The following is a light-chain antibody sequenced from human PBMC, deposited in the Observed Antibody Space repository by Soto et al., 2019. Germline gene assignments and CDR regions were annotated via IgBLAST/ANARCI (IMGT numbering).Light chain of an antibody. CDR3: AAWDDSLNGWV. CDR2: DND. CDR1: SSNIGSNT. V-gene: IGLV1-44*01. Sequence: QSVLIQPPSASGTPGQRVTISCSGSSSNIGSNTVNWHQQLPGTAPKPLIYDNDQRRSGVPDRFSGSKSGTSASLAISGLQSEDEADYYCAAWDDSLNGWVFGGGTKLTVL. J-gene: IGLJ3*02.